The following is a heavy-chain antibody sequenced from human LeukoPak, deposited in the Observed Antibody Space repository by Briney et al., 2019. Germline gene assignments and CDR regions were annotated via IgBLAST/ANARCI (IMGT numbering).Heavy chain of an antibody. J-gene: IGHJ5*02. CDR1: GYTFTSHG. CDR3: ARVPYYDLLTGYFRNWFDP. V-gene: IGHV1-18*01. Sequence: ASVKVSCKASGYTFTSHGISWVRQAPGQGLEWMGWISAYNGNTNYAQKLQGRVTMTTDTSTSTAYMELRSLRSDDTAMYYCARVPYYDLLTGYFRNWFDPWGQGTLVTVSS. CDR2: ISAYNGNT. D-gene: IGHD3-9*01.